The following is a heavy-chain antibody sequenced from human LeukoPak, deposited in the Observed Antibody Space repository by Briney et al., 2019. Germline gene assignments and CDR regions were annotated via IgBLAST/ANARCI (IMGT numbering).Heavy chain of an antibody. CDR1: GFTFDDYA. CDR3: AKDSRSSWYRGTFDY. D-gene: IGHD6-13*01. V-gene: IGHV3-9*01. CDR2: ISWNSGSI. Sequence: GGSLRLSCAASGFTFDDYAMHWVRQALGKGLEWVSGISWNSGSIGYADSVKGRFTISRDNAKNSLYLQMNSLRAEDTALYYCAKDSRSSWYRGTFDYWGQGTLVTVSS. J-gene: IGHJ4*02.